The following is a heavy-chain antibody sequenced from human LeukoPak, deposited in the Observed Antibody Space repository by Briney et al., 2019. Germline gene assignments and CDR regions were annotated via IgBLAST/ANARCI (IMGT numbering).Heavy chain of an antibody. CDR2: INHSGST. D-gene: IGHD2-2*02. CDR1: GGSFSGYY. J-gene: IGHJ1*01. Sequence: PSETLSLTCAVYGGSFSGYYWSWLRQPPGKGLEWIGEINHSGSTNYNPSLTSRVTISVDTSKNQSSLKLSSVTAADTAVYYCARAHKYCSSTSCYTVYFQHWGQGTLVTVSS. CDR3: ARAHKYCSSTSCYTVYFQH. V-gene: IGHV4-34*01.